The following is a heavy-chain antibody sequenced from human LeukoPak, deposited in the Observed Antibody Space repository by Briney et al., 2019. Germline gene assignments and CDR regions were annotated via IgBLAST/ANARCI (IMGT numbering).Heavy chain of an antibody. D-gene: IGHD5-12*01. CDR2: ISSSSGYI. J-gene: IGHJ4*02. V-gene: IGHV3-21*01. CDR3: ARDRGYSGYELDY. Sequence: GGSLRLSCAASGFTFSSYSMTWVRQAPGKGLEWVSSISSSSGYIYYADSVKGRFTISRDNAKNSLYLQMNSLRAEDTAVYYCARDRGYSGYELDYWGQGTLVTVSS. CDR1: GFTFSSYS.